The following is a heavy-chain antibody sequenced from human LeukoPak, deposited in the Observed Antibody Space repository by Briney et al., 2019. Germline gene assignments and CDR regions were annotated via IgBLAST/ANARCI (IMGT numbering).Heavy chain of an antibody. CDR3: AREARGDDCFDL. CDR1: GFTFTTYW. J-gene: IGHJ2*01. V-gene: IGHV3-7*05. CDR2: IKQDGSDK. Sequence: GGALRLSCAASGFTFTTYWMSWVRQAPGKMLERVANIKQDGSDKYYVGSVKGRFTLSRDNARNSPYLQMNSLRAEDAAVYYCAREARGDDCFDLWGRGTLVTVSS. D-gene: IGHD4-17*01.